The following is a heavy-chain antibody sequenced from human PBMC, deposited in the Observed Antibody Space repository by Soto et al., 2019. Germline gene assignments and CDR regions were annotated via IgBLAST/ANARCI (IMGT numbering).Heavy chain of an antibody. Sequence: GGSLRLSCAASGFTFSSYSMNWVRQAPGKGLEWVSYISSSSSTIYYADSVKGRFTISRDNAKNSLYLQMNSLRDEDTAVYYCASLVRGYSYGYPEPSYYYYGMDVWGQGTTVTVSS. CDR1: GFTFSSYS. J-gene: IGHJ6*02. V-gene: IGHV3-48*02. CDR2: ISSSSSTI. D-gene: IGHD5-18*01. CDR3: ASLVRGYSYGYPEPSYYYYGMDV.